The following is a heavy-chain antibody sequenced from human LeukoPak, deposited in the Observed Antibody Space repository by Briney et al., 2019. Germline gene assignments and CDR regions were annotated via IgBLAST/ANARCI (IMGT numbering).Heavy chain of an antibody. Sequence: PGGSLRLSCAASGFTFSSYGMHWVRQAPGKGLEWVAVIWYDGSNKYYADSVKGRFTISRDNSKNTLYLQMNSLRAEDTAVYYCARGYCTNGVCYGSRVYYYYGMDVWGQGTTVTVSS. D-gene: IGHD2-8*01. CDR1: GFTFSSYG. V-gene: IGHV3-33*01. CDR2: IWYDGSNK. J-gene: IGHJ6*02. CDR3: ARGYCTNGVCYGSRVYYYYGMDV.